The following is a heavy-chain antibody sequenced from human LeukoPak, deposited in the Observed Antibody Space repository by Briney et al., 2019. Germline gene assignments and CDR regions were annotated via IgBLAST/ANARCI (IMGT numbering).Heavy chain of an antibody. CDR3: ARGISAVVPRAFDV. CDR1: GFTFSNYG. D-gene: IGHD2-15*01. V-gene: IGHV3-21*01. Sequence: GGSLRLSCAASGFTFSNYGMNWVRQAPGKGLEWVSSIGSTSTFIYYADSVKGRFTISRENAKNTLYLQLNSLRAEDTAVYFCARGISAVVPRAFDVWGQGTLVTVSS. J-gene: IGHJ3*01. CDR2: IGSTSTFI.